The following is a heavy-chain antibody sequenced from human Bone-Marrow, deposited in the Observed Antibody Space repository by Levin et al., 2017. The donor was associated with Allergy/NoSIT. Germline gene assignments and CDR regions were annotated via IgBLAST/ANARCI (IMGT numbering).Heavy chain of an antibody. CDR2: IYHSGST. J-gene: IGHJ3*02. CDR3: ARRNSSWVVFAFDM. CDR1: GGSISSSNW. Sequence: PSQTLSLPCAVSGGSISSSNWWNWVRQSPGGGLEWIGEIYHSGSTNYNPSLKNRIFISVDKSRNQFSLRLNSVTAADTALYYCARRNSSWVVFAFDMWGQGTLVTVSS. D-gene: IGHD2-8*02. V-gene: IGHV4-4*02.